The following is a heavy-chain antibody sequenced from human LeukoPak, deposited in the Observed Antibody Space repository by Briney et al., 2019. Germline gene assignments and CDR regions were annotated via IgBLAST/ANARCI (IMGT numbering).Heavy chain of an antibody. D-gene: IGHD1-1*01. Sequence: GGSLRLSCAASGFTVSSNHMSWLRQAPGKELVWVSVIYSGGSKDYEDSVKGRFTISRDNLKKTLYLQMNSLRAEDTAVYYCARGPAGYNWGQGTLVTFSS. CDR3: ARGPAGYN. J-gene: IGHJ4*02. V-gene: IGHV3-53*01. CDR1: GFTVSSNH. CDR2: IYSGGSK.